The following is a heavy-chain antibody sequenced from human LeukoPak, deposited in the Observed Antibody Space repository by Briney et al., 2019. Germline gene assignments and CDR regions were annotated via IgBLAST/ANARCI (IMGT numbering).Heavy chain of an antibody. J-gene: IGHJ4*02. CDR2: ISGSGGST. Sequence: GGSLRLSCAASGFTFSSYAMSWVRQAPGKGLERVSAISGSGGSTYYADSVKGRFTISRDNSKNTLYLQMNSLRAEDTAVYYCAKDSRYSSSSNWGQGTLVTVSS. CDR3: AKDSRYSSSSN. V-gene: IGHV3-23*01. D-gene: IGHD6-6*01. CDR1: GFTFSSYA.